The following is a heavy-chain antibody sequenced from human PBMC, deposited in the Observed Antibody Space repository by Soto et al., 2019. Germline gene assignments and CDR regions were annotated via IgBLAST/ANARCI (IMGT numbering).Heavy chain of an antibody. CDR2: IYYSGST. Sequence: SETLSLTCTVSGGSISSYYWSWIRHPPGKGLEWIGYIYYSGSTNYNPSLKSRVTISVDTSKNQFSLKLSSVTAADTAVYYCARAGSRYEGLYFDYWGQGTLVTVS. V-gene: IGHV4-59*08. CDR3: ARAGSRYEGLYFDY. D-gene: IGHD3-10*01. J-gene: IGHJ4*02. CDR1: GGSISSYY.